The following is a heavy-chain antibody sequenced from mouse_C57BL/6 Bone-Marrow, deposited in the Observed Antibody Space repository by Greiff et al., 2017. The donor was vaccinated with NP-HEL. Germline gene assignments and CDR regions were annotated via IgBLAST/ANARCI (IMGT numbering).Heavy chain of an antibody. D-gene: IGHD2-3*01. CDR3: ARDGYYYYYAMDY. CDR2: IDPSDSYT. J-gene: IGHJ4*01. V-gene: IGHV1-50*01. CDR1: GYTFTSYW. Sequence: QVQLKQPGAELVKPGASVKLSCKASGYTFTSYWMQWVKQRPGQGLEWIGEIDPSDSYTNYNQKFKGKATLTVDTSSSTAYMQLSSLTSEDSAVYYCARDGYYYYYAMDYWGQGTSVTVSS.